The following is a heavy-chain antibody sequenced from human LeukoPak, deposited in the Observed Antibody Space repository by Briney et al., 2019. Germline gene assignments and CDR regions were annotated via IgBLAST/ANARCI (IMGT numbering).Heavy chain of an antibody. CDR1: GYTFTGYY. D-gene: IGHD3-3*01. J-gene: IGHJ3*02. CDR3: ARSSRTPSYYDFWSGWAFDI. CDR2: INPNSGGT. Sequence: ASVTVSCKASGYTFTGYYMHWVRQAPGQGLEWMGWINPNSGGTNYAQKFQGRVTMTRDTSISTAYMELSRLRSDDTAVYYCARSSRTPSYYDFWSGWAFDIWGQGTMVTVSS. V-gene: IGHV1-2*02.